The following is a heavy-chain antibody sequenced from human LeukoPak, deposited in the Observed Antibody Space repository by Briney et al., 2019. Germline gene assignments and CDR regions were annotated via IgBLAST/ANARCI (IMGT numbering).Heavy chain of an antibody. CDR1: GFTFSSYA. J-gene: IGHJ4*02. CDR2: ISGGGIGI. Sequence: GGSLRLSCAASGFTFSSYAMSWVRQAPGKGLEWVSAISGGGIGIYYADSLKGRFTISRDDSKNTLYLQMDSLRAEDTAVYYCTRRRGNQQPIDYWGQGTLVTVSS. CDR3: TRRRGNQQPIDY. V-gene: IGHV3-23*01. D-gene: IGHD2-2*01.